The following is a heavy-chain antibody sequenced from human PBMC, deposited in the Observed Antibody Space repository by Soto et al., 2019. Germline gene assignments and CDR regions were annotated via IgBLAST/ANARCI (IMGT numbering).Heavy chain of an antibody. CDR1: GGSVSSGDHA. D-gene: IGHD7-27*01. CDR2: SRSV. Sequence: QMQLQESGPGLVKPSETLSLNCVVSGGSVSSGDHAWGWIRQPPGKGLEWIGYSRSVNDNPSLRSRVTISVDTAKNQFSLKLSSVTAADTAVYYCGRDNWGSIDYWGQGTQVTVSS. J-gene: IGHJ4*02. V-gene: IGHV4-61*08. CDR3: GRDNWGSIDY.